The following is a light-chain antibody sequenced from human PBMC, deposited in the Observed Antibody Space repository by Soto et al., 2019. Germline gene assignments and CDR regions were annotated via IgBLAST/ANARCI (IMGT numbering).Light chain of an antibody. J-gene: IGLJ2*01. V-gene: IGLV4-69*02. CDR1: RGHSTYA. Sequence: QLVLTQSPSASASLGASVKLTCTLSRGHSTYAISWYQQLPQRGPRYLMKVFSDGSHFKGDGIPDRFSGSTSGAARYLTISNLQSEDEADYYCQTWGADIVVFGAGTTLTVL. CDR3: QTWGADIVV. CDR2: VFSDGSH.